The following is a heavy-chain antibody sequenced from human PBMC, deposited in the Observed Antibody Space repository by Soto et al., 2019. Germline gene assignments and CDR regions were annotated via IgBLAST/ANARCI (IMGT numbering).Heavy chain of an antibody. D-gene: IGHD1-20*01. V-gene: IGHV1-8*01. J-gene: IGHJ5*02. CDR2: MNPNTGNT. CDR1: GYTFTSYD. CDR3: ARGRAITGAMPS. Sequence: QVQLVQSGAEVKKPGASVKVSCKASGYTFTSYDINWVRQATGQGLEWMGWMNPNTGNTGYAQKFQGRVPMTRNTSISTAYMELSSLRSEDTPVYYCARGRAITGAMPSWGQGTLVTVSS.